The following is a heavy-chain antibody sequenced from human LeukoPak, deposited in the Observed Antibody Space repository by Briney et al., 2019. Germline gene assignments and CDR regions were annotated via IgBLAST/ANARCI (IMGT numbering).Heavy chain of an antibody. D-gene: IGHD1-14*01. CDR3: ARHDGNFDY. V-gene: IGHV4-39*01. J-gene: IGHJ4*02. Sequence: SETLSLTCTVSGGSISSSSYYWGWIRQPPGKGLEWIGSIYYSGSTYYNPSLKSRVTISVDTSKNQFPLKLSSVTAADTAVYYCARHDGNFDYWGQGTLVTVSS. CDR2: IYYSGST. CDR1: GGSISSSSYY.